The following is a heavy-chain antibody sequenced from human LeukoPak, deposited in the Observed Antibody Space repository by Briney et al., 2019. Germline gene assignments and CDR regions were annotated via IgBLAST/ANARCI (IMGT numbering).Heavy chain of an antibody. D-gene: IGHD6-19*01. CDR2: INPSGGST. J-gene: IGHJ4*02. Sequence: GASVKVSCKASGYTFTSYYTHWVRQAPGQGLEWMGIINPSGGSTSYAQKFQGRVTMTRDTSTSTVYMELSSLRSEDTAVYYCARTRSGWDYFDYWGQGTLVTVSS. CDR1: GYTFTSYY. V-gene: IGHV1-46*01. CDR3: ARTRSGWDYFDY.